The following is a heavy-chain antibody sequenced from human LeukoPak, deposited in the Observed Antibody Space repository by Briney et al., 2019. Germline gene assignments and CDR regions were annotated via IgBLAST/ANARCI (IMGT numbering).Heavy chain of an antibody. CDR2: TGAYNGNT. D-gene: IGHD3-16*01. Sequence: ASVKVSCKASGYTFTTYGISWVRQAPGQGLEWMGWTGAYNGNTNYAQKFQGRVTMTTDTSTSTGYMELRSLTSDATDVYDCARDGGVRGGTDYWGQGTLVTVSS. CDR1: GYTFTTYG. CDR3: ARDGGVRGGTDY. V-gene: IGHV1-18*01. J-gene: IGHJ4*02.